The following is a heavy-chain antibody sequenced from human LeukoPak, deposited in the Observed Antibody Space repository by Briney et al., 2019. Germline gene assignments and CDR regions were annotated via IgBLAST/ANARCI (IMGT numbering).Heavy chain of an antibody. CDR2: IYPGDSDT. CDR1: GYSFTSYW. CDR3: ARINGDYDYYYGMDV. J-gene: IGHJ6*02. V-gene: IGHV5-51*01. Sequence: GESLKISCKGSGYSFTSYWIGWVRQMPGKGLEWMGIIYPGDSDTRYSPSFQGQVTISADKSISTAYLQWSSLKASDTAMYYCARINGDYDYYYGMDVWGQGTTVTVSS. D-gene: IGHD4-17*01.